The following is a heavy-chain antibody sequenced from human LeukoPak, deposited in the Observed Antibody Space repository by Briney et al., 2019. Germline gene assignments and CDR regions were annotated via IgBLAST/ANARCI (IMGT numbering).Heavy chain of an antibody. CDR2: IKSKTDGGTT. CDR3: TTPRREIAVAGGDY. CDR1: GFTFSSYA. D-gene: IGHD6-19*01. V-gene: IGHV3-15*01. J-gene: IGHJ4*02. Sequence: GGSLRLSCAASGFTFSSYAMSWVRQAPGKGLEWVGRIKSKTDGGTTEYAAPVKGRFTISRDDSKNTLYLQMNSLKTEDTAVYYCTTPRREIAVAGGDYWGQGTLVTVSS.